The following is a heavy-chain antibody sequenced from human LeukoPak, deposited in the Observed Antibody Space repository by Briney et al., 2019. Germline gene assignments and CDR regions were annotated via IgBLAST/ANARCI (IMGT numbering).Heavy chain of an antibody. J-gene: IGHJ5*02. D-gene: IGHD2-2*01. CDR3: ATDKYCSSTNCYSPNWFDP. CDR1: GGSTSNYY. CDR2: MQPSGTT. V-gene: IGHV4-4*07. Sequence: PSETLSLTCSVSGGSTSNYYRSWIRRSAGKGLDWIGRMQPSGTTHYNPSLQSRVTMSVDTSKNQFSLRLSSVTAADTAIYYCATDKYCSSTNCYSPNWFDPWGQGTLVTVSS.